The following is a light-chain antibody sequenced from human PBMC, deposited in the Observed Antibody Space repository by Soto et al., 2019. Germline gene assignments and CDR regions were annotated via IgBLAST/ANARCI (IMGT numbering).Light chain of an antibody. V-gene: IGKV3-20*01. CDR1: QSVRLD. Sequence: EIVLRQSPGTLCLSPAERAALSCRASQSVRLDLACYHQKTVKAARLLSYGASSRATGITERFSGSGYGKDFNITISRLEPEDFAVYECQHYGSSWTFGQGTKVDIK. J-gene: IGKJ1*01. CDR3: QHYGSSWT. CDR2: GAS.